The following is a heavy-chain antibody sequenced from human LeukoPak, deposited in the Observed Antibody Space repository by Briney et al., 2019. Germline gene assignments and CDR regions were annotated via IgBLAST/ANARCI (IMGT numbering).Heavy chain of an antibody. CDR3: AKVRWGSDNALDS. D-gene: IGHD3-16*01. V-gene: IGHV3-30*18. Sequence: GGSLRLSCAASGFPFSDYGMYWVRQAPGKGPEWLAVISHDGNNKYYAESVKGRIAISRDNSMNTLYLQMNSLRAEDTAVYYCAKVRWGSDNALDSWGQGTLVTGSS. CDR2: ISHDGNNK. CDR1: GFPFSDYG. J-gene: IGHJ4*02.